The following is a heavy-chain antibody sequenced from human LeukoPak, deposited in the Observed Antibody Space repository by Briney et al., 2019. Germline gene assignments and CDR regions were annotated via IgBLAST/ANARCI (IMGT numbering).Heavy chain of an antibody. CDR3: ARGFDFWSGTDYSYYMDV. CDR1: GGSISSSSYY. Sequence: SETLSLTCTVSGGSISSSSYYWGWIRQPPGKGLEWIGSIYYSGSTYYNPSLKSRVTISIDASKNQFSLKLSSVTAADTAVYYCARGFDFWSGTDYSYYMDVWGKGTTVTVSS. CDR2: IYYSGST. D-gene: IGHD3-3*01. V-gene: IGHV4-39*07. J-gene: IGHJ6*03.